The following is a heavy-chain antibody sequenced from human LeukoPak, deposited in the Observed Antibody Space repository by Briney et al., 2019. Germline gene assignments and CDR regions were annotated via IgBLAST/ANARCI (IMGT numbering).Heavy chain of an antibody. CDR2: IWYDGSNK. J-gene: IGHJ6*04. CDR3: ARDQLDIVVVPAAYYYYYGMDV. Sequence: GRSLRLSCAASGFTFSSYGMHWVRQAPGKGLEWVAVIWYDGSNKYYADSVKGRFTISRDNSKNTLYLQMNSLRAEGTAVYYCARDQLDIVVVPAAYYYYYGMDVWGKGTTVTVSS. D-gene: IGHD2-2*03. V-gene: IGHV3-33*01. CDR1: GFTFSSYG.